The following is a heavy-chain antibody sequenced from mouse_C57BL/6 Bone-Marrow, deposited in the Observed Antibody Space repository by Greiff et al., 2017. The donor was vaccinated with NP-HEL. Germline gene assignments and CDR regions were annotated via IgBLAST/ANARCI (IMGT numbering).Heavy chain of an antibody. Sequence: DVQLQESGAELVKPGASVKLSCTASGFNIKDYYMHWVKQRPEQGLEWIGRIDPEDGETKYAPKFQGKATITAATSSNTAYLQLSSLTSEDAAVEVYARGINTVVADFDYWGQGTTLTVSS. CDR3: ARGINTVVADFDY. J-gene: IGHJ2*01. D-gene: IGHD1-1*01. V-gene: IGHV14-2*01. CDR2: IDPEDGET. CDR1: GFNIKDYY.